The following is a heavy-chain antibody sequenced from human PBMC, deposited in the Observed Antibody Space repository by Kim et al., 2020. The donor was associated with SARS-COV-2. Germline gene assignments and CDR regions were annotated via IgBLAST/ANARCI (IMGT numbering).Heavy chain of an antibody. D-gene: IGHD3-10*01. CDR2: ISSSSSYI. Sequence: GGSLRLSCAASGFTFSSYSMNWVRQAPGKGLEWVSSISSSSSYIYYADSVKGRFTISRDNAKNSLYLQMNSLRAEDTAVYYCATLWFGSVGRYNWFDPWGQGTLVTVSS. CDR1: GFTFSSYS. J-gene: IGHJ5*02. CDR3: ATLWFGSVGRYNWFDP. V-gene: IGHV3-21*01.